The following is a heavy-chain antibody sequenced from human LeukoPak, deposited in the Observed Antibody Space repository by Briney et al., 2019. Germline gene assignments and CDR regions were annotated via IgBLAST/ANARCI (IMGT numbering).Heavy chain of an antibody. D-gene: IGHD1-14*01. CDR1: GASINNYY. V-gene: IGHV4-59*08. J-gene: IGHJ4*02. Sequence: PSDPLSLTCSASGASINNYYWSWIRQPPGKGLEWIGYIYYSGSNSDYNPSLNSRATMSVETHKNQFSLNLRSVTAADTAVYYCARYFSGYNNRWYLDYWGQGTLVTVSS. CDR2: IYYSGSNS. CDR3: ARYFSGYNNRWYLDY.